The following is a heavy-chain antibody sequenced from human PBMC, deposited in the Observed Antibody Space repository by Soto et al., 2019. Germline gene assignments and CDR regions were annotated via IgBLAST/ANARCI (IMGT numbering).Heavy chain of an antibody. V-gene: IGHV3-30-3*01. CDR3: ARDKKGGLKLRFLEWLLAA. D-gene: IGHD3-3*01. J-gene: IGHJ6*02. Sequence: GGPLRLSCAASGFTFSSYAMHWVRQAPGKGLEWVAVISYDGSNKYYADSVKGRFTISRDNSKNTLYLQMNSLRAEDTAVYYCARDKKGGLKLRFLEWLLAAWGQGTTVTVSS. CDR1: GFTFSSYA. CDR2: ISYDGSNK.